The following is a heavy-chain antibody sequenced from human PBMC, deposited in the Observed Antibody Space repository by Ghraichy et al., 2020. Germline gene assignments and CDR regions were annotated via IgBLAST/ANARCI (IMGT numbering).Heavy chain of an antibody. CDR1: GGSFSGYY. CDR2: INHSGST. V-gene: IGHV4-34*01. J-gene: IGHJ6*02. Sequence: SETLSLTCAVYGGSFSGYYWSWIRQPPGKGLEWIGEINHSGSTNYNPSLKSRVTISVDTSKNQFSLKLSSVTAADTAVYYCARGRGRKTAVSYYYYGMDVWGQGTTVTVSS. D-gene: IGHD2-2*01. CDR3: ARGRGRKTAVSYYYYGMDV.